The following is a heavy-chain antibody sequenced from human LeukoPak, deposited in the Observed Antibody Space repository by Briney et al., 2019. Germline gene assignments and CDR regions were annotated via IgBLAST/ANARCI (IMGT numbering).Heavy chain of an antibody. CDR3: ARQPLASIITAAATFDY. CDR2: ISYSGST. J-gene: IGHJ4*02. V-gene: IGHV4-59*08. D-gene: IGHD6-13*01. Sequence: SETLSLTCTVSGGSISNYYWTWIRQPPGKGLEWIGDISYSGSTKYNPSLKSRVTISVDTSKNQFSLELSSVTAADTAVYYCARQPLASIITAAATFDYWGQGTLVTVSS. CDR1: GGSISNYY.